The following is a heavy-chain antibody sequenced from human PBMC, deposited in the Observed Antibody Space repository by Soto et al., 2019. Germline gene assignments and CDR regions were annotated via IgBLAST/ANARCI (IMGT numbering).Heavy chain of an antibody. CDR2: ISGSGGST. D-gene: IGHD2-15*01. CDR1: GFTFSSYA. J-gene: IGHJ4*02. CDR3: AKDHLLATFFDY. V-gene: IGHV3-23*01. Sequence: EVQLLESGGGLVQPGGSLRLSCAASGFTFSSYAMSWVRQAPGKGLEWVSAISGSGGSTYYADSVKGRFTISRDNSKNTLYLQMNGLRAEDTAVYYCAKDHLLATFFDYWGQGTLVTVSS.